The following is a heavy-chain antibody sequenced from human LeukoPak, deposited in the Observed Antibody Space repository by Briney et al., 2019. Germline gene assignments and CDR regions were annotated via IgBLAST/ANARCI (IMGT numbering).Heavy chain of an antibody. CDR1: GGFFSGYY. V-gene: IGHV4-34*01. Sequence: TSETLSLTCAVYGGFFSGYYWSWIRPPPGEGLGWVGGNNHSGSTNYNPSLKSRVTISVDTSKNQFSLKLSSVTAADTAVYYCARLVLLWFGESPGVMDVWGKGTTVTVSS. J-gene: IGHJ6*04. D-gene: IGHD3-10*01. CDR3: ARLVLLWFGESPGVMDV. CDR2: NNHSGST.